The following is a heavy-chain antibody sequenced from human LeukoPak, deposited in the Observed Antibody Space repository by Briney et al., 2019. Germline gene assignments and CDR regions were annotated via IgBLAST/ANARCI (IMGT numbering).Heavy chain of an antibody. J-gene: IGHJ4*02. D-gene: IGHD6-6*01. Sequence: SETLSLTCTVSGGSISSYYWSWIRQPPGKGLEWIGYIYYSGSTNYNPSLKSRVTISVDTSKNQFSLKLSSVTAADTAVYYCAGTPDSSSSYYFDYWGQGTLVTVSS. CDR1: GGSISSYY. CDR3: AGTPDSSSSYYFDY. V-gene: IGHV4-59*01. CDR2: IYYSGST.